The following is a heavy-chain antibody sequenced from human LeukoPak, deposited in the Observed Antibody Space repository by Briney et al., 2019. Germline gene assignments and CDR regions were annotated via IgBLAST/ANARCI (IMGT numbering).Heavy chain of an antibody. Sequence: SETLSLTCAVYGGSFSGYYWSWIRQPPGKGLEWIGEINHSGSTNYNPSLKSRVTISVDTSKNQFSLKLSSVTAADTAVYYCARGAVAGTEGFDYRGQGTLVTVSS. J-gene: IGHJ4*02. V-gene: IGHV4-34*01. CDR3: ARGAVAGTEGFDY. CDR1: GGSFSGYY. D-gene: IGHD6-19*01. CDR2: INHSGST.